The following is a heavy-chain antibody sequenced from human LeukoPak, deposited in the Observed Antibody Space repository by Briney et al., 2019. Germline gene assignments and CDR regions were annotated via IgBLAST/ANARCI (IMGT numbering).Heavy chain of an antibody. Sequence: QPGRSLRLSCAASGFSFSTYGMHWVRQAPGKGLEWVALISYDGGTKYYADSVKGRFTISRDNSKNTLYLQMNSLRAEDTAVYYCAPGYYYFDYWGRGTLVTVSS. CDR3: APGYYYFDY. CDR2: ISYDGGTK. J-gene: IGHJ4*02. CDR1: GFSFSTYG. D-gene: IGHD5-18*01. V-gene: IGHV3-30*03.